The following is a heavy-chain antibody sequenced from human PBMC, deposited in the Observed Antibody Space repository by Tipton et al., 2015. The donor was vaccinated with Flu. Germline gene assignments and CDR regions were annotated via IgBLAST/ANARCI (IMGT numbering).Heavy chain of an antibody. V-gene: IGHV4-59*01. CDR3: ARASGVLEWRSWTFDS. CDR2: FYYGETT. CDR1: GASISTFY. D-gene: IGHD3-3*01. Sequence: TLSLTCTVSGASISTFYWSWIRQTPGKGLEWIGYFYYGETTKYNPSLKSRVTISIATSKNQFSLNLRSVTAVDTAVYYCARASGVLEWRSWTFDSWGRGTQVTVSS. J-gene: IGHJ4*02.